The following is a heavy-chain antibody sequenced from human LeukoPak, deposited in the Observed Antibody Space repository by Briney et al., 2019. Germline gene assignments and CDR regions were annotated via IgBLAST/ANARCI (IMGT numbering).Heavy chain of an antibody. CDR1: GGTFSSYA. CDR2: IIPIFGTA. D-gene: IGHD3-3*01. Sequence: SVKVSCKASGGTFSSYAISWVRQAPGQGLEWMGGIIPIFGTANYAQKFQGRVTITTDESTSTAYMELSSLRSEDTAVYYCARAKYDFWSGSAFDIWGQGTMVTVSS. J-gene: IGHJ3*02. V-gene: IGHV1-69*05. CDR3: ARAKYDFWSGSAFDI.